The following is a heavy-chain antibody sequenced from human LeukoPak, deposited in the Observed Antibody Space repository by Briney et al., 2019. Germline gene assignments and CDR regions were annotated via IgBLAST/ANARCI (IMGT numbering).Heavy chain of an antibody. CDR2: IWYDGGKT. D-gene: IGHD5-24*01. Sequence: TGGSLRLSCAASGFTFSSYGMHWVRQAPGKGLEWVAVIWYDGGKTDYAESVKGRFTISRDNSKNTLSLQMNSLRAEDTAVYYCARGTADGRDGYNKIFDYWGQGTLVTVSS. J-gene: IGHJ4*02. CDR1: GFTFSSYG. CDR3: ARGTADGRDGYNKIFDY. V-gene: IGHV3-33*01.